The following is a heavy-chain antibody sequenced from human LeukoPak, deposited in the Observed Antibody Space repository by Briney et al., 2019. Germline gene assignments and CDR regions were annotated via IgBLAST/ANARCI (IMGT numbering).Heavy chain of an antibody. CDR2: EDYSGNT. CDR1: NGSISSYY. V-gene: IGHV4-59*07. J-gene: IGHJ1*01. CDR3: ARGDYIRGNIHYNAEYFQH. Sequence: NPADTLSLACTVSNGSISSYYWSWIRQPPRKRPEWIGYEDYSGNTHFNPSLRSRSTMSLDTSMRQFFLRLSTVTAADSAVYFCARGDYIRGNIHYNAEYFQHWGQGIPVTVSS. D-gene: IGHD3-16*01.